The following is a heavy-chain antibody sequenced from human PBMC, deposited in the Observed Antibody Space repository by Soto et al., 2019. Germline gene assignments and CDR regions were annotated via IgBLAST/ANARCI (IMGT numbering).Heavy chain of an antibody. CDR2: ISYDGSNK. J-gene: IGHJ4*02. CDR1: GFTFSSYA. V-gene: IGHV3-30-3*01. Sequence: GGSLRLSCAASGFTFSSYAMHWVRQAPGKGLEWVAVISYDGSNKYYADSVKGRFTISRDNSKNTLYLQMNSQRAEDTAVYYCARGVSGWYGESDYWGQGTLVTVSS. CDR3: ARGVSGWYGESDY. D-gene: IGHD6-19*01.